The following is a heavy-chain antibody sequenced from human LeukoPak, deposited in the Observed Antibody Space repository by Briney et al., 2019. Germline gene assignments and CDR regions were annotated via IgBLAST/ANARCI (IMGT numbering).Heavy chain of an antibody. CDR3: AREPLANIWFDP. J-gene: IGHJ5*02. V-gene: IGHV4-39*07. CDR1: GGSISSSSHY. D-gene: IGHD2/OR15-2a*01. Sequence: SETLSLTCTVSGGSISSSSHYWGWIRQPPGKGLEWIGSIYYSGSTYYNPSLKSRVTISVDTSKNQFSLKLSSVTAADTAVYYCAREPLANIWFDPWGQGTLVTVSS. CDR2: IYYSGST.